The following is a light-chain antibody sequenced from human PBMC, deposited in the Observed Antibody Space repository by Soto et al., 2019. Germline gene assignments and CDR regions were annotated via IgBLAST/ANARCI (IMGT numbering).Light chain of an antibody. CDR3: HQYGTSPQT. CDR1: QSLSSGY. J-gene: IGKJ1*01. CDR2: DAS. Sequence: EIVLTQSPSTLSLSPGERATLSCRASQSLSSGYLAWYQQKPGQAPTLLIYDASSRASGLPDRFSGSGSETDFTLTVSRLELEDFAVYFCHQYGTSPQTFGQGTKVDNK. V-gene: IGKV3-20*01.